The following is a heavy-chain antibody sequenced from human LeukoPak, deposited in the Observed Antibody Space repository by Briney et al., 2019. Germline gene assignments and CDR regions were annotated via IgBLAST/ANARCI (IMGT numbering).Heavy chain of an antibody. CDR2: IKTDGSDT. CDR3: AAAKVGARGGFDY. Sequence: GGSLRLSCAASGFTFSDYWMHWFRQAPGKGLVWVSRIKTDGSDTNYADSVKGRFTISRDNAKNSLYLQMNSLRAEDTAVYYCAAAKVGARGGFDYWGQGTLVTVSS. CDR1: GFTFSDYW. V-gene: IGHV3-74*01. D-gene: IGHD1-26*01. J-gene: IGHJ4*02.